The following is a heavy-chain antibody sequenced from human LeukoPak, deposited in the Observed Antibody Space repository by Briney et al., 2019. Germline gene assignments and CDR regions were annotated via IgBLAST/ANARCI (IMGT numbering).Heavy chain of an antibody. CDR2: INWNGGST. Sequence: GGSLRLSCAGSGFTFDEHGMSWVRQAPGKGLEWVSGINWNGGSTGYGDSVKGRFTISRDNAKKSLLLQMNSLRAEDTALYYCAGGDRNGWYFDLWGRGTLVTLSS. D-gene: IGHD2-15*01. CDR3: AGGDRNGWYFDL. J-gene: IGHJ2*01. CDR1: GFTFDEHG. V-gene: IGHV3-20*04.